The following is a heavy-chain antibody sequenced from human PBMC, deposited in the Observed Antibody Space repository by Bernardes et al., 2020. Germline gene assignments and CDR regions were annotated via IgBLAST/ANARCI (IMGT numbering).Heavy chain of an antibody. CDR2: IYYSGST. V-gene: IGHV4-39*01. Sequence: TLSLTFTVSGGSISSRSYYLGWILPPPGKGLEWIGRIYYSGSTYYNPSLKSRVTISVDTSKNQFSLKLSSVTAADTAVYYCASYYDSSGYYFGNWGQGTLVTVSS. CDR1: GGSISSRSYY. D-gene: IGHD3-22*01. J-gene: IGHJ4*02. CDR3: ASYYDSSGYYFGN.